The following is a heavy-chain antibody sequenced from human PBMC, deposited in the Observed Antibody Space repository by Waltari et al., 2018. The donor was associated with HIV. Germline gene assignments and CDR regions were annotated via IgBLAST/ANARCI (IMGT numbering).Heavy chain of an antibody. CDR2: IKTKGDGGAT. CDR1: GFTFNRVW. Sequence: EVQLVESGGALLKPGGCLRLPCAASGFTFNRVWISWVRQAPGKGLEWVGLIKTKGDGGATDYAAAVKGRFTISRDDSKNTVYLQMNSLKIEDTAVYYCTSEEDYGSGSHFDYWGQGTLVTVSS. J-gene: IGHJ4*02. CDR3: TSEEDYGSGSHFDY. V-gene: IGHV3-15*02. D-gene: IGHD3-10*01.